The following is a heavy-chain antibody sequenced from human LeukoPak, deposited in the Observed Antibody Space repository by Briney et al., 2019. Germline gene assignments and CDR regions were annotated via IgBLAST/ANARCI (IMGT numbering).Heavy chain of an antibody. CDR3: ARYGESGSYLNQKGNWFDP. V-gene: IGHV3-74*01. D-gene: IGHD1-26*01. J-gene: IGHJ5*02. CDR2: INSDGSST. Sequence: PGGSLRLSCAASGFTFSSYWMHWVRQAPGKGLVWVSRINSDGSSTSYTDSVKGRFTISRDNAKNTLYLQMNSLRAEDTAVYYCARYGESGSYLNQKGNWFDPWGQGTLVTVSS. CDR1: GFTFSSYW.